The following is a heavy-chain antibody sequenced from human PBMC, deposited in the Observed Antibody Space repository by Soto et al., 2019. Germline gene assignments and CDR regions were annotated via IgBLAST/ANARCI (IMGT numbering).Heavy chain of an antibody. CDR1: GYTFTSYG. V-gene: IGHV1-18*01. J-gene: IGHJ4*02. CDR3: AREGGGWLQIQTYYFDY. Sequence: ASVKVSCKASGYTFTSYGISWVRQAPGQGLEWMGWISAYNGNTNSAQKLQGRVTMTTDTSTSTAYMELRSLRSDDTAVYYCAREGGGWLQIQTYYFDYWGQGTLVTVSS. D-gene: IGHD3-16*01. CDR2: ISAYNGNT.